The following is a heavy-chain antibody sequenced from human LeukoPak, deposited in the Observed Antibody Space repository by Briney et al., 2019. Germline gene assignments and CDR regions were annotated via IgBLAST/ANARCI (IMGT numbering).Heavy chain of an antibody. J-gene: IGHJ4*02. V-gene: IGHV3-21*01. Sequence: GGSLRLSCAASGFTFSSYSMNWVRQAQGKGLEWVSSISSSSSYIYYADSVKGRFTISRDNAKNSLYLQMNSLRAEDTAVYYSARDWADFWSGYPFDYWGQGTLVTVSS. CDR3: ARDWADFWSGYPFDY. CDR2: ISSSSSYI. D-gene: IGHD3-3*01. CDR1: GFTFSSYS.